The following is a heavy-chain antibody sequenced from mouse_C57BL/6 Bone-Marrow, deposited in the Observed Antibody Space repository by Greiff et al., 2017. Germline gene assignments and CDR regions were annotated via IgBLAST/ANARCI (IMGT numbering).Heavy chain of an antibody. D-gene: IGHD1-1*01. V-gene: IGHV1-82*01. CDR2: IYPGDGDT. J-gene: IGHJ1*03. Sequence: VKLKQSGPELVKPGASVKISCKASGYAFSSSWMNWVKQRPGKGLEWIGRIYPGDGDTNYNGKFKGKATLTADKSSSTAYMQLSSLTSEDSAVYFCARAGSSYRYFDVWGTGTTVTVSS. CDR3: ARAGSSYRYFDV. CDR1: GYAFSSSW.